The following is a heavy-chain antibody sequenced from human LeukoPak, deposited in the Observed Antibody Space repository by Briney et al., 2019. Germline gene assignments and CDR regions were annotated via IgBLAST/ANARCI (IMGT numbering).Heavy chain of an antibody. J-gene: IGHJ6*03. CDR3: ARAVRGRSSSQTHYYYMDV. D-gene: IGHD6-13*01. V-gene: IGHV1-8*03. CDR1: GYTFTSYG. Sequence: GASVKVSCKASGYTFTSYGISWVRQAPGQGLEWMGWMNPNSGNTGYAQKFQGRVTITRNTSISTAYMELSSLRSEDTAVYYCARAVRGRSSSQTHYYYMDVWGKGTTVTVSS. CDR2: MNPNSGNT.